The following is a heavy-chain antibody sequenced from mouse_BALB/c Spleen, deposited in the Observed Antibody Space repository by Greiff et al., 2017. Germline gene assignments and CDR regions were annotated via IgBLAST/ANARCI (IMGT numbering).Heavy chain of an antibody. CDR1: GYNFTSYW. J-gene: IGHJ3*01. Sequence: VQLQQPGAELVKPGTSVKLSCKASGYNFTSYWINWVKLRPGQGLEWIGDIYPGSGRTNYNEKFKSKATLTVDKSSSTAYMQLSSLTSEDSAVYYCAIPDGYYGAYWGQGTLVTVSA. V-gene: IGHV1-55*01. CDR2: IYPGSGRT. D-gene: IGHD2-3*01. CDR3: AIPDGYYGAY.